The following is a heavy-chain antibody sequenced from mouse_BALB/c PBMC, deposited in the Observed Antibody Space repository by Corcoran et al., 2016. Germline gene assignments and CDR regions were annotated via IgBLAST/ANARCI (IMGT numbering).Heavy chain of an antibody. CDR3: ASYGNY. CDR2: INTYTGEP. Sequence: QIQLVQSGPELKKPGETVKISCKASGYTFTNYGMNWVKQAPGKGLKWMGWINTYTGEPTYADDFKGRFAFSLETSASTAYLQINNLKNEETATYFCASYGNYWGQGTLVTVSA. D-gene: IGHD2-1*01. J-gene: IGHJ3*01. V-gene: IGHV9-3-1*01. CDR1: GYTFTNYG.